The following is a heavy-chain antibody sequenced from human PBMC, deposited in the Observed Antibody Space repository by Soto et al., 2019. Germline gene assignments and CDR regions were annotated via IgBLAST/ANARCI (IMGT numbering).Heavy chain of an antibody. CDR1: GGSISSGGYY. D-gene: IGHD1-20*01. Sequence: QVQLQESGPGLVKPSQTLSLTCNVSGGSISSGGYYWSWILQHPGKGLECIGYIYYSGTTYYNPSLKSRVTISVDTSKNQFSLKLSSVTAADTAVYYCARAGVAHTLTGGINWFDPWGQGTLVTVSS. CDR2: IYYSGTT. V-gene: IGHV4-31*03. J-gene: IGHJ5*02. CDR3: ARAGVAHTLTGGINWFDP.